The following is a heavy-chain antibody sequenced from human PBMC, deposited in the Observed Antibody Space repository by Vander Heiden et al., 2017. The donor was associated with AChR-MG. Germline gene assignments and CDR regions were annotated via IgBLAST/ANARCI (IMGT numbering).Heavy chain of an antibody. CDR2: ISDDGNDK. V-gene: IGHV3-30*03. D-gene: IGHD6-19*01. J-gene: IGHJ4*02. CDR1: GFIFNSYS. CDR3: ALAYAVAGPFDH. Sequence: QVQLVESGGGVVQPGRSLRLSCAASGFIFNSYSMHWVRQAPGRGLEWVAVISDDGNDKYYADSVQGRFTISRDNSKNTLYLQMNSLRGEDTAVYYCALAYAVAGPFDHWGQGTLVTVSS.